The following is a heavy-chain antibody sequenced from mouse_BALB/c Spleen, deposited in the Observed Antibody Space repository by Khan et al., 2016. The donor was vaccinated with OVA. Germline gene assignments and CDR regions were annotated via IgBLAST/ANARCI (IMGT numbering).Heavy chain of an antibody. V-gene: IGHV9-3-1*01. CDR3: ARPPYFSYTLDH. CDR1: GYTFTNYG. D-gene: IGHD2-10*01. CDR2: INTYTGEP. J-gene: IGHJ4*01. Sequence: QIQLVQSGPELKKPGETVKISCKASGYTFTNYGMNWVKQSPGKALKWMGWINTYTGEPTYADDFKGRFAFSLETSASTAYLQITNLKNEDTATYFWARPPYFSYTLDHWGQGTSVTVSS.